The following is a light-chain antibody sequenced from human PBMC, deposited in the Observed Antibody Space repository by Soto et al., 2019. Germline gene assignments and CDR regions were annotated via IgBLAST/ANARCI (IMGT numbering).Light chain of an antibody. CDR1: SSDVGGYNY. CDR2: EVN. J-gene: IGLJ1*01. CDR3: SSYTGGNPSYV. Sequence: QSALTQPPSASGSPGQSVAISCTGTSSDVGGYNYVSWYQQHPGKAPKLMIYEVNKRPSGVSDRFSGSKSGNTASLTVSGLQAEDEADYYCSSYTGGNPSYVFGTGTKLTVL. V-gene: IGLV2-8*01.